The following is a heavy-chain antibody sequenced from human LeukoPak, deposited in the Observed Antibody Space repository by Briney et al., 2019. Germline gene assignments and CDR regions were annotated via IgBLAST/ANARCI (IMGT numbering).Heavy chain of an antibody. J-gene: IGHJ6*03. CDR2: IIPIFGTA. V-gene: IGHV1-69*13. D-gene: IGHD3-10*01. Sequence: ASVKVSCKASGGTFSSYAISWVRQAPGQGLEWMGGIIPIFGTANYAQKFQGRVTITADESTSTAYMELRSLGSDDTAVYYCARDHFKGGGLGIAGLLRFGELSKHPYYYMDVWGKGTTVTISS. CDR1: GGTFSSYA. CDR3: ARDHFKGGGLGIAGLLRFGELSKHPYYYMDV.